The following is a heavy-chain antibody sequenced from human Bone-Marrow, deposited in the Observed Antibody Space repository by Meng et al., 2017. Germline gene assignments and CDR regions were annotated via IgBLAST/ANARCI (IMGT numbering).Heavy chain of an antibody. CDR2: IYHSGST. CDR1: GDSISSGGYS. D-gene: IGHD6-6*01. Sequence: QLQLQESGSGPLKPSQTLSLTCAVSGDSISSGGYSWSWIRQPPGKGREWIGYIYHSGSTYFNPSLKSRVTVSVDRSKNQFSLNLSSVTAADTAVYYCARYSSSSLAFDFWGQGTLVTVSS. J-gene: IGHJ4*02. V-gene: IGHV4-30-2*01. CDR3: ARYSSSSLAFDF.